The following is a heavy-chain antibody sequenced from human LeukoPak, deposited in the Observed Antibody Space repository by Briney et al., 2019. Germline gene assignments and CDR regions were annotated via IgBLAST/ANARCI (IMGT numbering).Heavy chain of an antibody. D-gene: IGHD4-17*01. CDR2: IYYSGST. Sequence: SETLSLTCTVSGASLNTYYWSWIRQPPGKGLEWIGYIYYSGSTNYNPSLKSRVTISVDTSKNQFSLKLSSVTAADTAVYYCARDHDYGDYEGGGYWGQGTLVTVSS. CDR1: GASLNTYY. J-gene: IGHJ4*02. V-gene: IGHV4-59*01. CDR3: ARDHDYGDYEGGGY.